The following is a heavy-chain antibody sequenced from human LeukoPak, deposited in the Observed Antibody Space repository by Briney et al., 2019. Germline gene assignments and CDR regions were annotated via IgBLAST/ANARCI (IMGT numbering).Heavy chain of an antibody. CDR3: ARPDRYYYDSKGNPGPHYGMDV. CDR1: GFTVSSNY. Sequence: TGGSLRLSCAASGFTVSSNYMSWVRQAPGKGLEWVSVIYSGGGTYYADSVKGRSTISRDNSKNTLYLQMNSLRAEDTAVYYCARPDRYYYDSKGNPGPHYGMDVWGQGTTVTVSS. D-gene: IGHD3-22*01. V-gene: IGHV3-53*01. J-gene: IGHJ6*02. CDR2: IYSGGGT.